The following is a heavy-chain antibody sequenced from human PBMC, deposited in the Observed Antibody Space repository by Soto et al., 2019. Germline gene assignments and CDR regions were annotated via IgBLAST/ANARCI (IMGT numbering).Heavy chain of an antibody. CDR2: IYYSGST. D-gene: IGHD2-2*02. Sequence: SETLSLTCTVSCGSISSGGYYWSWIRQHPGKGLEWIGYIYYSGSTNYNPSLKSRVTISVDTSKNQFSLKLSSVTAADTAVYYCARDVGYCISTSCYTAYYFDYWGQGTLVTVSS. V-gene: IGHV4-61*08. CDR1: CGSISSGGYY. J-gene: IGHJ4*02. CDR3: ARDVGYCISTSCYTAYYFDY.